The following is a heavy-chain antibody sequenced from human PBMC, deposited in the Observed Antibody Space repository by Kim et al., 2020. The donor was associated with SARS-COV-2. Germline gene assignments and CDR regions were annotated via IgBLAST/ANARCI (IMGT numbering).Heavy chain of an antibody. CDR1: GGTFSSYT. Sequence: SVKVSCKASGGTFSSYTISWVRQAPGQGLEWMGRIIPILGIANYAQKFQGRVTITADKSTSTAYMELSSLRSEDTAVYYCARALELKYCSGGSCYVYGMDVWGQGTTVTVSS. CDR3: ARALELKYCSGGSCYVYGMDV. CDR2: IIPILGIA. V-gene: IGHV1-69*02. J-gene: IGHJ6*02. D-gene: IGHD2-15*01.